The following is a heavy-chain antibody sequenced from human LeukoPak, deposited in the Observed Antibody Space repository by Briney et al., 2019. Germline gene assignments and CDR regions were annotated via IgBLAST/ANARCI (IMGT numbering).Heavy chain of an antibody. J-gene: IGHJ4*02. V-gene: IGHV3-23*01. CDR3: AKDLYCSSTSCAHFDY. Sequence: PGGSLRLSCAASGFTSSSYAMSWVRQAPGKGLDWVSTISGSGASTYYADSVKGRFTISRDSSKNTLFLQMNGLRAEDTAVYYCAKDLYCSSTSCAHFDYWGQGTLVTVSS. D-gene: IGHD2-2*01. CDR1: GFTSSSYA. CDR2: ISGSGAST.